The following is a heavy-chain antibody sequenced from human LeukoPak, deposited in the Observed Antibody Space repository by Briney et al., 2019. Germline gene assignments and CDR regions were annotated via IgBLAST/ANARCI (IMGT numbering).Heavy chain of an antibody. V-gene: IGHV1-46*01. CDR3: AREDRSLDYYYGMDV. J-gene: IGHJ6*02. CDR2: INPSGGST. D-gene: IGHD3-10*01. Sequence: ASVKVSCKASGYTFTSYYMHWVRQAPGQGLEWMGIINPSGGSTTYAQKFQGRVTMTRDTSTSTVYMELSSLRSEDTAVYYCAREDRSLDYYYGMDVWGQGTLVTVSS. CDR1: GYTFTSYY.